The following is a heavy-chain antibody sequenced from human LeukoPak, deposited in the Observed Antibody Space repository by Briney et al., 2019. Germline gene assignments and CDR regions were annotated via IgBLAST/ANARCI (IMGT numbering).Heavy chain of an antibody. CDR2: ISSSSSTI. CDR3: ARFPGYDYYYGMDV. V-gene: IGHV3-48*01. CDR1: GFTFSSYS. D-gene: IGHD2-15*01. J-gene: IGHJ6*02. Sequence: GGSLRLSCAASGFTFSSYSMNWVRQAPGKGLEWVSYISSSSSTIYYADSVKGRFTISRNNAKNSLYLQMNSLRAEDTAVYYCARFPGYDYYYGMDVWGQGTTVTVSS.